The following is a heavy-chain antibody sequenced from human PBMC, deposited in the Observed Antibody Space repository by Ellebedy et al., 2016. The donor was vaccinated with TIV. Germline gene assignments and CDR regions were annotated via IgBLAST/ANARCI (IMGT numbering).Heavy chain of an antibody. CDR1: GYTFTGSY. CDR2: INPNSGGT. J-gene: IGHJ6*02. V-gene: IGHV1-2*02. CDR3: TRDRVDYYYNGMDV. Sequence: ASVKVSCXASGYTFTGSYMHWVRQAPGQGLEWMGWINPNSGGTNYAQKLQGRVTMTTDTSTSTVYMELRSLRSDDTAVYYCTRDRVDYYYNGMDVWGQGTTVTVSS.